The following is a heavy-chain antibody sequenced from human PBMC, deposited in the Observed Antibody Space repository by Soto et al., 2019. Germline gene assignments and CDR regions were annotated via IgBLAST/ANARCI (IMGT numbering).Heavy chain of an antibody. CDR2: ITHGGST. D-gene: IGHD6-19*01. CDR1: GYTVKSRVG. CDR3: ARMAVTTFYYYAMDV. Sequence: SYTPSLTCAVYGYTVKSRVGWGWIRQPPGKGLEWIGYITHGGSTNYNPSLKRRVTMSVDPSKNQFSLNLTSVTAVDTAVYYCARMAVTTFYYYAMDVWGQGTTVTVSS. V-gene: IGHV4-28*01. J-gene: IGHJ6*02.